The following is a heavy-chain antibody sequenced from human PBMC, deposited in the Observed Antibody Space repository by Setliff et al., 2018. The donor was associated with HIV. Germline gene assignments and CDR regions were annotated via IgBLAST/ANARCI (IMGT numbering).Heavy chain of an antibody. CDR1: GGTFRSYG. CDR2: IIPMFGTT. V-gene: IGHV1-69*13. J-gene: IGHJ6*03. Sequence: SVKVSCKASGGTFRSYGISWVRQAPGQGPEWMAGIIPMFGTTNYAQKFQGRVTITADESTSTAYMELSSLRSDDTAVYYCARVAEMATIGYNYFYMDVWGQGTTVTV. CDR3: ARVAEMATIGYNYFYMDV. D-gene: IGHD5-12*01.